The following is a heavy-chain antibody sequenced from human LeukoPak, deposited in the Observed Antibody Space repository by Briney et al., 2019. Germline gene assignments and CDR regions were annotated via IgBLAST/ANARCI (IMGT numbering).Heavy chain of an antibody. V-gene: IGHV1-18*01. J-gene: IGHJ1*01. CDR2: ISAYNDNT. CDR1: GYTFTNYG. CDR3: ARDPPWRENYGDYELGSKKPAEYFQH. Sequence: GASVKVSCKASGYTFTNYGISWVRQAPGQGLEWMGWISAYNDNTNYAQKLQGRVTMTTDTSTSTAYMELRSLRSDDTAVYYCARDPPWRENYGDYELGSKKPAEYFQHWGQGTLVTVSS. D-gene: IGHD4-17*01.